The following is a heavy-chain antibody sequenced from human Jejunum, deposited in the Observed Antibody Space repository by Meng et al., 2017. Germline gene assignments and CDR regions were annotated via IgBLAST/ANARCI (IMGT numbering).Heavy chain of an antibody. D-gene: IGHD1-1*01. CDR2: IYYSGST. CDR3: ARVNWTSSYWYFDL. V-gene: IGHV4-31*01. Sequence: QIHLQESGPVMVKPSLSLSLTCTVSGASMSSGNYYWTWIRPHPGKGLEWIGYIYYSGSTYYNPSLQSLVTISIDMSENQFSLKLTSVTAADTAVYYCARVNWTSSYWYFDLWGRGTLVTVSS. J-gene: IGHJ2*01. CDR1: GASMSSGNYY.